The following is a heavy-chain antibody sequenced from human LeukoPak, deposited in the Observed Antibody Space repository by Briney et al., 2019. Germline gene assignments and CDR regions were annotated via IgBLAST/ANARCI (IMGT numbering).Heavy chain of an antibody. Sequence: GASVKVSCKASGYTFTAYDINWVRQVTGQGLEWMGWMNPNSGNTGYAQKFQGRLTISRNTSTTTAYMELNSLRSEDTAVYFCARGIIAARRGSWFDPWGQGTLVTVSS. CDR2: MNPNSGNT. CDR3: ARGIIAARRGSWFDP. CDR1: GYTFTAYD. J-gene: IGHJ5*02. D-gene: IGHD6-6*01. V-gene: IGHV1-8*03.